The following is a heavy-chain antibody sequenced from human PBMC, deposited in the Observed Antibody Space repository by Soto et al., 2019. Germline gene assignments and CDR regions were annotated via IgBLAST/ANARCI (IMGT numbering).Heavy chain of an antibody. CDR2: ISGSGGST. Sequence: EVQLLESGGGLVQPGGSLRLSCAASGFTFSSYAMSWVRQAPGKGLEWVSAISGSGGSTYYAGSVKGRFTISRDNSQNTRYMQMKSLRAEDTAVYYCAKDPPSGWAIQDYGGQGTLVTVSS. J-gene: IGHJ4*02. D-gene: IGHD2-2*02. CDR1: GFTFSSYA. V-gene: IGHV3-23*01. CDR3: AKDPPSGWAIQDY.